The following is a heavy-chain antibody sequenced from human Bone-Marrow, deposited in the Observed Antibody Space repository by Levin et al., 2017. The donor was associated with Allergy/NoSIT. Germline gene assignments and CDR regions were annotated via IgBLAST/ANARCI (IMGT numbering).Heavy chain of an antibody. V-gene: IGHV3-30-3*01. Sequence: GESLKISCAASGFTFSSYAMHWVRQAPGKGLEWVAVISYDGSNKYYAASVKGRFTISRDNSKNTLYLQMNSLRAEDTAVYYCARGIGLGIGDYWGQGTLVTVSS. CDR3: ARGIGLGIGDY. J-gene: IGHJ4*02. D-gene: IGHD1-14*01. CDR1: GFTFSSYA. CDR2: ISYDGSNK.